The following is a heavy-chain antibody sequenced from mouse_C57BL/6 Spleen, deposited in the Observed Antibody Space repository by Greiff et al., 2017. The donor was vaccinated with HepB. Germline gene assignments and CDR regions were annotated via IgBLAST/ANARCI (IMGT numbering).Heavy chain of an antibody. CDR1: GYTFTDYY. J-gene: IGHJ2*01. CDR2: INPYNGGT. D-gene: IGHD2-14*01. CDR3: ARREGNYFDY. Sequence: VQLQQSGPVLVKPGASVKMSCKASGYTFTDYYMNWVKQSHGKSLEWIGVINPYNGGTSYNQKFKGKATLTVDKSSSTAYMELNSLTSEDSAVYYCARREGNYFDYWGQGTTLTVSS. V-gene: IGHV1-19*01.